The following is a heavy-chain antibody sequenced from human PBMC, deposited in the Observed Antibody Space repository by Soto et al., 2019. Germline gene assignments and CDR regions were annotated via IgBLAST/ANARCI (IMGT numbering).Heavy chain of an antibody. CDR1: GFTFSSSA. CDR3: AKSLNINWKNWFDP. Sequence: EEQLLESGGGLVQPGESLRLSCAASGFTFSSSAMNWVRQTPGKGLEWVSLISDSGDRTHYADSVTGRFSTSRDNSKNTLYLQMYSLRAEDTAVYYCAKSLNINWKNWFDPWGQGTLVTVSS. V-gene: IGHV3-23*01. CDR2: ISDSGDRT. J-gene: IGHJ5*02. D-gene: IGHD1-1*01.